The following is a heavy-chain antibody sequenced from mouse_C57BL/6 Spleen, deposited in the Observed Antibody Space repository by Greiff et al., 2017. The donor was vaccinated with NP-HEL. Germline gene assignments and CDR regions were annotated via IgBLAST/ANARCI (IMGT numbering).Heavy chain of an antibody. CDR3: ARGGTTVVAPPWFAY. J-gene: IGHJ3*01. D-gene: IGHD1-1*01. V-gene: IGHV5-17*01. CDR2: ISSGSSTI. Sequence: EVQLQQSGGGLVKPGGSLKLSCAASGFTFSDYGMHWVRQAPEKGLEWVAYISSGSSTIYYADTVKGRFTISRDNAKNTLFLQMTRLRSEDTDMYYCARGGTTVVAPPWFAYWGQGTLVTVSA. CDR1: GFTFSDYG.